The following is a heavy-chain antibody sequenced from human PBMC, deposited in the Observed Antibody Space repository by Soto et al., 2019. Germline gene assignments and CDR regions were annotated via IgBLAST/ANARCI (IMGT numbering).Heavy chain of an antibody. J-gene: IGHJ6*02. CDR2: ISYDGSNK. D-gene: IGHD3-3*01. V-gene: IGHV3-30-3*01. Sequence: HPGGSLRLSCAASGFTFSSYAMHWVRQAPGKGLEWVAVISYDGSNKYYADSVKGRFTISRDNSKSTLYLQMNSLRAEDTAVYYCIWSGYYVDYYGMDVWGQGTTVTVSS. CDR3: IWSGYYVDYYGMDV. CDR1: GFTFSSYA.